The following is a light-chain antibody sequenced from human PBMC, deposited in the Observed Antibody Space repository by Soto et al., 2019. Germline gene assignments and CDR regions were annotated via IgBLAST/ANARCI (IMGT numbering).Light chain of an antibody. Sequence: QSALTQPPSASGSPGQSVTISCTGTSSDVGAYKYVSWYQQYPGKAPKLMIYDVTKRPSGVPDRFSGSKSGTTPSLTGSGLQAEDEAYYYCTAYVGNDIWVFGGGTKLTVL. CDR3: TAYVGNDIWV. CDR2: DVT. V-gene: IGLV2-8*01. J-gene: IGLJ3*02. CDR1: SSDVGAYKY.